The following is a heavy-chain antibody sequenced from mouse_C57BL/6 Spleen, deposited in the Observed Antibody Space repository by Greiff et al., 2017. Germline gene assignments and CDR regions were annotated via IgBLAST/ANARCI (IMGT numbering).Heavy chain of an antibody. CDR1: GYAFSSSW. D-gene: IGHD2-3*01. CDR3: ARGDGYYGYFDV. V-gene: IGHV1-82*01. J-gene: IGHJ1*03. CDR2: IYPGDGDT. Sequence: LQQSGPELVKPGASVKISCKASGYAFSSSWMNWVKQRPGKGLEWIGRIYPGDGDTNYNGKFKGKATLTADKSSSTAYMPLSSLTSEDSAVYFCARGDGYYGYFDVWGTGTTVTVSS.